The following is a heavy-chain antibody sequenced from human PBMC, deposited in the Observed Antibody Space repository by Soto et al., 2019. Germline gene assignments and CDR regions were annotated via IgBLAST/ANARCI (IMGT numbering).Heavy chain of an antibody. CDR3: ASSVLVTSRMNYFDL. J-gene: IGHJ4*02. V-gene: IGHV5-51*01. CDR2: IYPDDSDT. CDR1: GYTFINNW. Sequence: PGESLKISCQASGYTFINNWIAWVRQMPGEGLEWLGIIYPDDSDTRYSPSFLGQGTISADKSIKTTYLQWSSLKASDTAIYFCASSVLVTSRMNYFDLWGQGTLVTVSS. D-gene: IGHD2-8*02.